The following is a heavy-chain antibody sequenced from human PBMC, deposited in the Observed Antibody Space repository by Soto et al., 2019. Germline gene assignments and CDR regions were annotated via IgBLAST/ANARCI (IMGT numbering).Heavy chain of an antibody. Sequence: QVQLVESGGGVVQPGRSLRLSCAASGFTFSSYGMHWVRQAPGKGLEWVAVIWYDGSNKYYADSVKGRFTISRDNSKNTLYLQMNSLRAEDTAVYYCARGIKLGQTTLDYWGQGTLVTVSS. CDR2: IWYDGSNK. J-gene: IGHJ4*02. V-gene: IGHV3-33*01. CDR3: ARGIKLGQTTLDY. CDR1: GFTFSSYG. D-gene: IGHD6-6*01.